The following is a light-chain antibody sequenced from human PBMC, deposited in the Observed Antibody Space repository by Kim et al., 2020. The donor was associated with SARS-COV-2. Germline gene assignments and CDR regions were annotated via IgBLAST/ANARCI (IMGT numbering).Light chain of an antibody. CDR2: MAS. V-gene: IGKV1-5*03. Sequence: ASVGDRITSTGRASQSIVSGLTWFQQKPERAPRLLINMASDLESGVPSRFVGSGSGTEFTLTVTSLQPDDFATYFCQQYNSYSVTFGPGTKVDIK. CDR1: QSIVSG. CDR3: QQYNSYSVT. J-gene: IGKJ3*01.